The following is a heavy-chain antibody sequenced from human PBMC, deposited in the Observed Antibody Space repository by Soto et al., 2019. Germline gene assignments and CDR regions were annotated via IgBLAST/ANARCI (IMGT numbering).Heavy chain of an antibody. V-gene: IGHV5-51*01. D-gene: IGHD3-16*01. J-gene: IGHJ3*01. CDR2: IYPDDSES. CDR1: GYKFTGSW. Sequence: EVQLVQSGAEVKKPGESLKISCKGSGYKFTGSWIGWVRQMPGKGLEWVGTIYPDDSESIYSPSFEGQVTLSVDRSTSTAYLQWSSLKASDSAMYYCARDFLRLGAFDVWCQGTMVTVSS. CDR3: ARDFLRLGAFDV.